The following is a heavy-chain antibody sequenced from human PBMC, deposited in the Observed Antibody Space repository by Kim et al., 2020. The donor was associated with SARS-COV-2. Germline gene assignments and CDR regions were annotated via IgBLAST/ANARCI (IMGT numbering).Heavy chain of an antibody. CDR2: SYI. CDR3: ATYKGWFDP. Sequence: SYIYYADSVKGRFTISRDNAKNSLYLQMNSLRAEDTAVYYCATYKGWFDPWGQGTLVTVSS. J-gene: IGHJ5*02. D-gene: IGHD1-1*01. V-gene: IGHV3-21*01.